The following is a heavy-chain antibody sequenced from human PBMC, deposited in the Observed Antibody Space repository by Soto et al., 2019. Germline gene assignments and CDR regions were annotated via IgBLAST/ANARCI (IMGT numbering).Heavy chain of an antibody. CDR2: TYYRSKWYN. D-gene: IGHD2-2*01. Sequence: SPTLSLTCVISGDSVSSNSAAWNWIRQSPSRGLAWLGRTYYRSKWYNDYAVSVKSRKTINPDTSKNQFSLQLNSVTPEDTAVYYCARGWGYCSSSSCFVYYYYGMDVWGPGTTVTVSS. CDR3: ARGWGYCSSSSCFVYYYYGMDV. CDR1: GDSVSSNSAA. J-gene: IGHJ6*02. V-gene: IGHV6-1*01.